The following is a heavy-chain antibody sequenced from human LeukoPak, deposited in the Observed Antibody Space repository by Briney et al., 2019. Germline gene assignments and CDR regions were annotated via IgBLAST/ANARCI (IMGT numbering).Heavy chain of an antibody. J-gene: IGHJ4*02. V-gene: IGHV3-53*01. CDR2: IYTGGNT. Sequence: PGGSLRLSCAASGFTVSSNYMSWVRQAPGKGLEWVSVIYTGGNTYYADSVKGRFTISRDNSKNTVYLQMNSLRADDTAVYYCARCRDGYNFDYWGRGTLVTVSS. D-gene: IGHD5-24*01. CDR3: ARCRDGYNFDY. CDR1: GFTVSSNY.